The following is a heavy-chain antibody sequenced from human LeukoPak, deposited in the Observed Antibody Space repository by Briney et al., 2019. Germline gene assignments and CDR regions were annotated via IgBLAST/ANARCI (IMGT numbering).Heavy chain of an antibody. Sequence: PSQTLSLTCTVSGGSISSGSYYCSWVRQPAGEGLEWIGRIYTSGSTNYNPSLKSRVTISVDTSKNQFSLKLSSVTAADTAVYYCARGTWRYYFDYWGQGTLVTVSS. J-gene: IGHJ4*02. CDR3: ARGTWRYYFDY. V-gene: IGHV4-61*02. D-gene: IGHD3-3*01. CDR2: IYTSGST. CDR1: GGSISSGSYY.